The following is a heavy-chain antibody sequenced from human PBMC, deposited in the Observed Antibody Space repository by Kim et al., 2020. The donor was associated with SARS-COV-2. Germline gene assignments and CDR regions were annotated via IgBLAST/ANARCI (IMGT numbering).Heavy chain of an antibody. CDR2: ISSSSSYI. CDR1: GFTFSSYS. D-gene: IGHD6-13*01. J-gene: IGHJ4*02. CDR3: ARGCIAAAGRVFDD. V-gene: IGHV3-21*01. Sequence: GGSLRLSCAASGFTFSSYSMNWVRQAPGKGLEWVSSISSSSSYIYYADSVKGRFTISRDNAKNSLYLQMNSLRAEDTAVYYCARGCIAAAGRVFDDWGQGTLVTVSS.